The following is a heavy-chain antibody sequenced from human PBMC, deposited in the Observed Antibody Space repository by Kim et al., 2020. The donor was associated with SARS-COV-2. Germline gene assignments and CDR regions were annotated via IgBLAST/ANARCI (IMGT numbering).Heavy chain of an antibody. V-gene: IGHV1-46*01. D-gene: IGHD2-15*01. CDR3: ARDFTGGHGVVGY. CDR2: INPSGGST. J-gene: IGHJ4*02. CDR1: GYTFTRYY. Sequence: ASVKVSCKASGYTFTRYYMHWVRQAPGQGLEWMGIINPSGGSTSYAHKLQGRGTMTRDTLTSTVYMELSSLRSEDTAVYYCARDFTGGHGVVGYWGQGTLVTVSS.